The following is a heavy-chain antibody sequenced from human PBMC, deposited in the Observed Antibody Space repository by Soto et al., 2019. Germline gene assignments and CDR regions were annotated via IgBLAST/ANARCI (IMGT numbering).Heavy chain of an antibody. D-gene: IGHD1-20*01. Sequence: GGSLRLSCPASGFPFTNNVISWARQAPGKGLEWVSATSTSGDNTYSPNSVKGRFTISRENSKNTLYLQMNSLRVEDTAIYYCAKSPAGVNNGLDVWGQGTMVTVSS. J-gene: IGHJ3*01. CDR1: GFPFTNNV. CDR2: TSTSGDNT. V-gene: IGHV3-23*01. CDR3: AKSPAGVNNGLDV.